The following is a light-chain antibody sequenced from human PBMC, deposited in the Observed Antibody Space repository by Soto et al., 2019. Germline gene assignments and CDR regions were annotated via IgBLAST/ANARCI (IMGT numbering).Light chain of an antibody. CDR3: LLSYGGPRG. CDR1: TGTVTSGHF. CDR2: ETS. Sequence: QAVVTQEPSLTVSPGGTVTLTCGSSTGTVTSGHFPYWFQQKPGQAPRTLIYETSKRHSWTPARFSGSLLGDKAALTLSGAQPEDEADYDCLLSYGGPRGFGGGTKRTVL. J-gene: IGLJ2*01. V-gene: IGLV7-46*01.